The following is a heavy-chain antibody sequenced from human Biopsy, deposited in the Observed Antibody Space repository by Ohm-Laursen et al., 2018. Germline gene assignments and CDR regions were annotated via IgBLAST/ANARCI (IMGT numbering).Heavy chain of an antibody. Sequence: SLRLSCAAPRFIFSTYTMNWVRQAPGEGLEWVSSISSRSSDIYYADPVKGRFTISRDNAKNSLFLHMNSLRAEDTAVYYCARESALKWYQSLSYFNGMDVWGQGTTVTVSS. CDR2: ISSRSSDI. CDR3: ARESALKWYQSLSYFNGMDV. D-gene: IGHD2-2*01. CDR1: RFIFSTYT. V-gene: IGHV3-21*01. J-gene: IGHJ6*02.